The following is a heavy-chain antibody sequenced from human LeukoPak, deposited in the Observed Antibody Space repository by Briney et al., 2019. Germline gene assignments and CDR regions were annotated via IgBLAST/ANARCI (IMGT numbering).Heavy chain of an antibody. V-gene: IGHV4-39*01. CDR3: ARHPNQPSNTRGTLFDP. CDR2: IYYTGGT. J-gene: IGHJ5*02. CDR1: GGSISGTTYY. Sequence: SETLSLTCIVSGGSISGTTYYWGWIRQPPGKELEWIGSIYYTGGTYYNPSLKTRVTISLDTSKNQFSLNLTSVTAADTAVYYCARHPNQPSNTRGTLFDPWAREPWSPSPQ. D-gene: IGHD2-2*01.